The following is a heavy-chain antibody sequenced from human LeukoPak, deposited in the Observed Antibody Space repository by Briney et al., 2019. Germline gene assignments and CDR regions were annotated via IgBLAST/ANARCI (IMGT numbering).Heavy chain of an antibody. CDR3: ARVREGYYDSSGYYFDY. CDR2: IIPIFGTA. CDR1: GGTFGSYA. D-gene: IGHD3-22*01. V-gene: IGHV1-69*05. Sequence: GSSLKVCCKASGGTFGSYASSWVRQAHGQGLEWMGGIIPIFGTANYAQKFQGRVTITTDESTSTAYMELSSLRSEDTAVYYCARVREGYYDSSGYYFDYWGQGTLVTVSS. J-gene: IGHJ4*02.